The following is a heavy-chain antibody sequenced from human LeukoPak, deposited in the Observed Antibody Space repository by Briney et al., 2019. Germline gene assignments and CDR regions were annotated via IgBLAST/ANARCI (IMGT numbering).Heavy chain of an antibody. CDR2: ISGSGGST. J-gene: IGHJ4*02. CDR1: EFTFSSYA. Sequence: PGRSLRLSCAYSEFTFSSYAMSWVRQAPGKGLEWVSAISGSGGSTYYADSVKGRFTISRDNSKNTLYLQMNSLRAEDTAVYYCAKIGDYYDSSGYLRYFDYWGQGTLVTVSS. V-gene: IGHV3-23*01. CDR3: AKIGDYYDSSGYLRYFDY. D-gene: IGHD3-22*01.